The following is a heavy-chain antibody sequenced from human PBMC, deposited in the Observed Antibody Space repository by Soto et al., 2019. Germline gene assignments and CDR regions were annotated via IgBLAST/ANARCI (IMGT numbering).Heavy chain of an antibody. CDR2: LIPIFGTP. J-gene: IGHJ6*02. CDR3: ARAEELSRFLDVMDV. CDR1: GGTFSSYT. Sequence: QVQLVQSGAEVKKPGSSVKVSCKASGGTFSSYTISWVRQAPGQGLEWMGGLIPIFGTPNYAQKFQGRVTTTADESTSTAYMELSSLRSEDTAVYYCARAEELSRFLDVMDVWGQGTTVTVSS. V-gene: IGHV1-69*12. D-gene: IGHD3-3*01.